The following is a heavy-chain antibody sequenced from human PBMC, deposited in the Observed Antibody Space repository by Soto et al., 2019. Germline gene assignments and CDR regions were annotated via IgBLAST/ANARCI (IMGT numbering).Heavy chain of an antibody. V-gene: IGHV3-30*03. J-gene: IGHJ4*02. CDR1: GFPFTTYG. Sequence: QVQLVESGGGVVQPGRSLRLSCAASGFPFTTYGMHWVREGPGKGLEWVAVISYDGSNKYYADSVKGRFPISRDNSKNTVYLQVNSLSPEDTALYYCVGGEYYFGYRGQGTLGTFSS. CDR3: VGGEYYFGY. D-gene: IGHD3-10*01. CDR2: ISYDGSNK.